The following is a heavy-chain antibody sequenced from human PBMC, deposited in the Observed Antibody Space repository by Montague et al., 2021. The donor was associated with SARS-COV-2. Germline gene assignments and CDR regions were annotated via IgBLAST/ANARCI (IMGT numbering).Heavy chain of an antibody. CDR3: ANFRRTQLLFGTLYYGMDV. J-gene: IGHJ6*02. V-gene: IGHV4-59*01. CDR2: ISYSGST. Sequence: SETLSLTCAGPGGWNSGEDWRRIRQHPRKRTQWIGYISYSGSTNYNPSLKSRVTISVDTSKNHFTLRLSSVTAADTAVYYCANFRRTQLLFGTLYYGMDVWGQGTTVTVSS. CDR1: GGWNSGED. D-gene: IGHD2-2*01.